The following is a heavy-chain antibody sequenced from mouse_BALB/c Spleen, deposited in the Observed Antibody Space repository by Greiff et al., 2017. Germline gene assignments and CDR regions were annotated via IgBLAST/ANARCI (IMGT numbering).Heavy chain of an antibody. CDR2: INPSNGGT. J-gene: IGHJ3*01. CDR3: TSYYYGSSAY. V-gene: IGHV1S81*02. CDR1: GYTFTSYY. Sequence: QLQQSGAELVKPGASVKLSCKASGYTFTSYYMYWVKQRPGQGLEWIGEINPSNGGTNFNEKFKSKATLTVDKSSSTAYMQLSSLTSEDSAVYYCTSYYYGSSAYWGQGTLVTVSA. D-gene: IGHD1-1*01.